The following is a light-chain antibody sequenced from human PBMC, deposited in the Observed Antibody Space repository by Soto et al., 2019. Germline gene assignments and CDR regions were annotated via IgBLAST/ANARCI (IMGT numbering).Light chain of an antibody. V-gene: IGLV1-44*01. CDR3: AAWDDNLRGYWV. J-gene: IGLJ2*01. Sequence: QAVVTQPPSASGTPGQRVTISCSGSSSNIGRNTVNWYQQLPGTAPKLLIYNNNQRPSGVPDRFSGSKSGTSASLAISGLRSEDEADYFCAAWDDNLRGYWVFGGGTKVTVL. CDR2: NNN. CDR1: SSNIGRNT.